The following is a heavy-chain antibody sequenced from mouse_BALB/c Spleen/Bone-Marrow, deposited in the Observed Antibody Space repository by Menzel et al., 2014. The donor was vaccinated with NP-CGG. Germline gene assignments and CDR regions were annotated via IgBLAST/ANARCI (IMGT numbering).Heavy chain of an antibody. J-gene: IGHJ4*01. D-gene: IGHD2-3*01. CDR3: TRDGVGGAMDY. CDR1: GYTFTSTW. Sequence: QVQLQQSGSVLVRPGDSVKLSCKASGYTFTSTWIHWAKQRPGQGLEWIGEIHPNSGNTKYNEKLKGKATLTADTSSSTAYVDLSSLTSEDSAVYYCTRDGVGGAMDYWGQGTPVTVSS. V-gene: IGHV1S130*01. CDR2: IHPNSGNT.